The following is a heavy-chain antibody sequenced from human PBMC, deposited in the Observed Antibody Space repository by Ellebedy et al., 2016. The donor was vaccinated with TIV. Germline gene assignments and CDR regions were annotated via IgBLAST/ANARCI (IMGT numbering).Heavy chain of an antibody. CDR2: ISHDGSSQ. CDR1: GFTFDSYA. V-gene: IGHV3-30-3*01. Sequence: PGGSLRLSCVASGFTFDSYAMHWVRQAPGKGLEWVAVISHDGSSQYYADSVKGRFTVPRDNSMTTVYLEMNSLRAEDTALYYCARDLDKSSGWYGGAAYWGQGTQVTVSS. J-gene: IGHJ4*02. CDR3: ARDLDKSSGWYGGAAY. D-gene: IGHD6-19*01.